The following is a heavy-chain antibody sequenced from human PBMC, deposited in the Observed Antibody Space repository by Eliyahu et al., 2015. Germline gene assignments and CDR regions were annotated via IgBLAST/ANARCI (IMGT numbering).Heavy chain of an antibody. V-gene: IGHV3-30*03. D-gene: IGHD3-16*01. CDR2: ISYDGTKT. CDR3: ARDGGKDDY. CDR1: GFTFSSFA. Sequence: QVQLVESGGGVVQPGRSLXLSXAVSGFTFSSFAMYWVRQAPGKGLEWVTVISYDGTKTYYVDSVKGRFTVSRDNSKNTLYLQMNSLRIEDTAIYYCARDGGKDDYWGQGTLVTVSS. J-gene: IGHJ4*02.